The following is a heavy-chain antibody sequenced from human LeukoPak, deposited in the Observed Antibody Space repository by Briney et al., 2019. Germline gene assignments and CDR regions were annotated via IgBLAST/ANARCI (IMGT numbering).Heavy chain of an antibody. CDR2: IYTSGST. V-gene: IGHV4-61*02. CDR3: ARAYYDSWSGYYVYFDY. J-gene: IGHJ4*02. D-gene: IGHD3-3*01. Sequence: SETLSLTCTVSGGSISSGDYYWSWIRQPAGKGLEWIGRIYTSGSTNYNPSLKSRATMSVDTSKNQFSLKLSSVTAADTAVYYCARAYYDSWSGYYVYFDYWGQGTLVTVSS. CDR1: GGSISSGDYY.